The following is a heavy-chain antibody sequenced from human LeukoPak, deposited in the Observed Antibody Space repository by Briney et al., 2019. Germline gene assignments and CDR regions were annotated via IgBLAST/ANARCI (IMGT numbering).Heavy chain of an antibody. V-gene: IGHV1-18*01. J-gene: IGHJ6*03. CDR2: ISAYNGNT. CDR1: GYTFTSYG. Sequence: ASVKVSCKASGYTFTSYGISWVRQAPGQGLEWMGWISAYNGNTNYAQKLQGRVTMTTDTSTSTAYMELRSLRSDDTAVYYCARQLGIPDYYYMDVWGKGTTVTVSS. D-gene: IGHD6-6*01. CDR3: ARQLGIPDYYYMDV.